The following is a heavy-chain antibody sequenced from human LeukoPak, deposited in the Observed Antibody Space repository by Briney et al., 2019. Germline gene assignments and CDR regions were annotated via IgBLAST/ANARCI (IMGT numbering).Heavy chain of an antibody. D-gene: IGHD1-26*01. CDR2: IRYDGSNK. CDR3: AKDKVGATHPFDY. CDR1: GFTFSSYG. J-gene: IGHJ4*02. Sequence: GGSLRLSCAASGFTFSSYGMHWVRQAPGKGLEWVAFIRYDGSNKYYADSVKGRFTISRDNSKNTLYLQMNSLRAEDTAVYYCAKDKVGATHPFDYWGQGTLVTVSS. V-gene: IGHV3-30*02.